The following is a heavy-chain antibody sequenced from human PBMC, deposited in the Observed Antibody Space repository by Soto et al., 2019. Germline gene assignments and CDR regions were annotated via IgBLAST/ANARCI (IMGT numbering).Heavy chain of an antibody. J-gene: IGHJ6*02. CDR2: IIPIFGTA. Sequence: GASVKVSCKASGGTFSSYAISWVRQAPGQGLEWMGGIIPIFGTANYAQKFQGRVTITADESTSTAYMELSSLRSEDTAVYYCARVLRFLEWPEYYYGMDVWGQGTTVTVSS. D-gene: IGHD3-3*01. CDR1: GGTFSSYA. V-gene: IGHV1-69*13. CDR3: ARVLRFLEWPEYYYGMDV.